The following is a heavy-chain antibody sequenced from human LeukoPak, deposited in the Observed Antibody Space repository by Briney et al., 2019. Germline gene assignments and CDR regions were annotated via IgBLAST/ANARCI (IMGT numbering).Heavy chain of an antibody. CDR1: GFTFSSYA. V-gene: IGHV3-23*01. J-gene: IGHJ6*03. CDR2: ISGSGGST. CDR3: AKGRFLEWLSRGHMDV. Sequence: PGGSLRLSCAASGFTFSSYAMSWVRQAPGKGLEWVSAISGSGGSTYYADSVKGRSTISRDNSKNTLYLQMNSLRAEDTAVYYCAKGRFLEWLSRGHMDVWGKGTTVTVPS. D-gene: IGHD3-3*01.